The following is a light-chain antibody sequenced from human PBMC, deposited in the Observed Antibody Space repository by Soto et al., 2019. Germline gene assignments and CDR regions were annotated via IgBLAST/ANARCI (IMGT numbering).Light chain of an antibody. J-gene: IGKJ2*01. CDR3: QQYYSYSYT. CDR2: AAS. Sequence: AIRMTQSPSSLSASTGDRVTITCRASQGISSYLAWYHQKPGKAPKLLIYAASTLQSGVPSRFSGSGSGTDFTLTISCLQSEDFATYYCQQYYSYSYTFGQGTKVDIK. V-gene: IGKV1-8*01. CDR1: QGISSY.